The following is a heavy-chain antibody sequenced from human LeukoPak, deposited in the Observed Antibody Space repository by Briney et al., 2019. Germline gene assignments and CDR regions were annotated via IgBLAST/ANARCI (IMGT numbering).Heavy chain of an antibody. CDR3: ARGALDFDY. CDR1: RFTFSSYS. J-gene: IGHJ4*02. CDR2: ISSSSSTI. Sequence: PGGSLRLSCAASRFTFSSYSMNWVRQAPGKGLEWVSYISSSSSTIYYADSVKGRFTISRDNAKNSLYLHMNSLKDEDTAVYYCARGALDFDYWGQGTLVTVSS. V-gene: IGHV3-48*02.